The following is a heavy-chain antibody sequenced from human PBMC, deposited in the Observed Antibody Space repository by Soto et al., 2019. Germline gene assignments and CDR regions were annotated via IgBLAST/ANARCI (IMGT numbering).Heavy chain of an antibody. CDR3: AKDRWVDAFDI. V-gene: IGHV3-30*18. CDR1: GFTFSSYG. Sequence: GGSLRLSCSASGFTFSSYGMHWVRQAPGKGLEWVAVISYDGSNKYYADSVKGRFTISRDNSKNTLYLQMNSLRAEDTAVYYCAKDRWVDAFDIWGQGTMVTVSS. CDR2: ISYDGSNK. D-gene: IGHD1-26*01. J-gene: IGHJ3*02.